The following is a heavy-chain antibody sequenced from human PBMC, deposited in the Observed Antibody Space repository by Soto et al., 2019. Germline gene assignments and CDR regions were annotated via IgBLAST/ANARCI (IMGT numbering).Heavy chain of an antibody. D-gene: IGHD1-26*01. J-gene: IGHJ6*02. CDR1: RFTFSSYW. Sequence: EERLVESGGGSVQPGGSLRLSCAASRFTFSSYWMYWVRQAPGKGLVWVSRINSDGSSTRYADSVKGRFSISRDNSKRTLYLQKNTLRAEDTAVYYCARRREGDYYGLDVWGQGTTVTVSS. CDR2: INSDGSST. CDR3: ARRREGDYYGLDV. V-gene: IGHV3-74*01.